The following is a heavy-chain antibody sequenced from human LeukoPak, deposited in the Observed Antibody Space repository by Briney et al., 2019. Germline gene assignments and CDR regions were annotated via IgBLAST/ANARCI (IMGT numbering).Heavy chain of an antibody. V-gene: IGHV3-21*01. CDR2: ISSSSSYI. CDR3: ARDAIVASTWNY. D-gene: IGHD5-12*01. J-gene: IGHJ4*02. CDR1: GFTFSSYS. Sequence: PGGSLRLSCAASGFTFSSYSMNWVRQAPGKGLEWVSSISSSSSYIYYADSVKGRFTISRDNAKNSLYLQMNSLRAEDTAVYYCARDAIVASTWNYWGQGTLVTVSP.